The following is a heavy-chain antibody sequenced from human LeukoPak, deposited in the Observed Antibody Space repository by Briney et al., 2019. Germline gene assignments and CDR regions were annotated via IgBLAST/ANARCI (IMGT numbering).Heavy chain of an antibody. CDR2: IYTSEST. D-gene: IGHD3-10*01. CDR1: GGSFSSSNYY. CDR3: ARGLWFGDENPPYFDY. Sequence: SQTLSLTCTVSGGSFSSSNYYWSWIRQPAGKGLDWIGRIYTSESTNYNPSLKIRITISVDTYRNRFSMKLSSVTAADTAVYYCARGLWFGDENPPYFDYWGQGILVTVSS. V-gene: IGHV4-61*02. J-gene: IGHJ4*02.